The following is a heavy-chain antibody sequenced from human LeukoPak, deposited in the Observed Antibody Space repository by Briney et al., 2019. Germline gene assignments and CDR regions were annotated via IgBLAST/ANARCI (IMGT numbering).Heavy chain of an antibody. CDR3: AREITIFGVSYFDY. CDR1: GFTVSSNY. J-gene: IGHJ4*02. Sequence: GGSLRLSCAASGFTVSSNYMSWVRQAPGKGLEWVSVIYSGGSTYYADSVKGRFTISRDNSKNTLYLQMNSLRAEDTAVYYCAREITIFGVSYFDYWGQGTLVTVSS. D-gene: IGHD3-3*01. V-gene: IGHV3-53*01. CDR2: IYSGGST.